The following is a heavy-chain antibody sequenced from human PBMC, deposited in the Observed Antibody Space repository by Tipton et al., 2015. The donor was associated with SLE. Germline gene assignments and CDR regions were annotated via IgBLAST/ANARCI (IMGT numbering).Heavy chain of an antibody. D-gene: IGHD5-18*01. CDR2: ISSSNTI. V-gene: IGHV3-69-1*01. Sequence: GSLRLSCAASGFTFNTYTMNWVRQAPGKGLEWVSSISSSNTIYYADSVKGRFIISRDNAKNSLYLQLNSLRAEDTAVYYCAKVDRTNMVTSFDYWGQGTLVTVSS. CDR1: GFTFNTYT. J-gene: IGHJ4*02. CDR3: AKVDRTNMVTSFDY.